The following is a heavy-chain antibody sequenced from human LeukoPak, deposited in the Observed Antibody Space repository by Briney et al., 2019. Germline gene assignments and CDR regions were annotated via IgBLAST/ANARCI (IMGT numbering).Heavy chain of an antibody. CDR2: ISYDGSNK. Sequence: PGGSLRLSCAASGFTFSNYAMHWVRQAPGKGLKWVAVISYDGSNKYYADSVKGRFTISRDNSKNTLYLQVNSLRAEDTAVYYCARGRFPHYMYYGMDVWGQGTTVTVSS. CDR3: ARGRFPHYMYYGMDV. V-gene: IGHV3-30-3*01. J-gene: IGHJ6*02. D-gene: IGHD3-3*01. CDR1: GFTFSNYA.